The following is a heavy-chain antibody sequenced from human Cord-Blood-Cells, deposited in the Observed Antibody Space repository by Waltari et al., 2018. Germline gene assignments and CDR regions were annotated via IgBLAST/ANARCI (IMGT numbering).Heavy chain of an antibody. Sequence: QVQLQASGPGLVKPSETLSLPCTVSRGSISCYYWSWIRQPPGKGLEWIGYIYYSGSTNYNPSLKSRVTISVDTSKNQFSLKLSSVTAADTAVYYCARHLNWYFDLWGRGTLVTVSS. CDR1: RGSISCYY. CDR2: IYYSGST. CDR3: ARHLNWYFDL. V-gene: IGHV4-59*01. J-gene: IGHJ2*01.